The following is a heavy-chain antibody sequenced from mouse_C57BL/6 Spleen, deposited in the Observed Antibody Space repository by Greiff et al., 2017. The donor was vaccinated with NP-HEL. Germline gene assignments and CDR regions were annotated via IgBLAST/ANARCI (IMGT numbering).Heavy chain of an antibody. V-gene: IGHV1-81*01. CDR3: AAKDPLGRGYAMDY. CDR1: GYTFTSYG. CDR2: IYPRSGNT. Sequence: QVQLQQSGAELARPGASVKLSCKASGYTFTSYGISWVKQRTGQGLEWIGEIYPRSGNTYYNEKFKGKATLTADKSSSTAYMELRSLTSEDSAVYFCAAKDPLGRGYAMDYWGQGTSVTVSS. J-gene: IGHJ4*01. D-gene: IGHD4-1*01.